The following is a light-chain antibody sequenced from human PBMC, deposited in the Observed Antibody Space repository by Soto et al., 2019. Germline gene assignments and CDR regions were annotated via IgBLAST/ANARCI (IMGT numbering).Light chain of an antibody. CDR1: SSDVGGYNY. CDR3: TSYTSSTTRVV. V-gene: IGLV2-14*01. CDR2: DVS. J-gene: IGLJ2*01. Sequence: QSVLTQPASVSGSPGQSITISCSGTSSDVGGYNYVSWYKQHPGKAPKLMIYDVSNRPSGVSTRLYGSKSGNTASLTISGLQAEDEADYYCTSYTSSTTRVVFGGGTKLTV.